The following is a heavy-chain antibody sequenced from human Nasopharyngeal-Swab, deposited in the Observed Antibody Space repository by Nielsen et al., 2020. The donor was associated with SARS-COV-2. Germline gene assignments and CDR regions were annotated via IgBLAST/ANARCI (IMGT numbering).Heavy chain of an antibody. CDR3: ARFSEYSSSTGRDYYGMDV. J-gene: IGHJ6*02. Sequence: WVRQAPGQRLEWMGWINAGNGNTKYSQKFQGRVTITRDTSASTAYMELSSLRSEDTAVYYCARFSEYSSSTGRDYYGMDVWGQGTTVTVSS. D-gene: IGHD6-6*01. CDR2: INAGNGNT. V-gene: IGHV1-3*01.